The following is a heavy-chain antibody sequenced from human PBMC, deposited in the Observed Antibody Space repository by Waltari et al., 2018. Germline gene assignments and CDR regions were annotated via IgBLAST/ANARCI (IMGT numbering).Heavy chain of an antibody. V-gene: IGHV1-8*03. CDR1: GYTFTSYD. CDR2: MNPNSGNT. CDR3: ARGNSPVYYYYMDV. D-gene: IGHD1-26*01. Sequence: QVQLVQSGAEVKKPGASVKVSCKASGYTFTSYDINWVRQATGQGLEWMGWMNPNSGNTGYVQKFQGRVTITRNTSISTAYMELSSLRSEDTAVYYCARGNSPVYYYYMDVWGKGTTVTVSS. J-gene: IGHJ6*03.